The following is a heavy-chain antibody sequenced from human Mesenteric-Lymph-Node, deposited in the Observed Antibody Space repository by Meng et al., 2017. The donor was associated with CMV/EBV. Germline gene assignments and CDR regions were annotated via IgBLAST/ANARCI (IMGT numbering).Heavy chain of an antibody. J-gene: IGHJ4*02. V-gene: IGHV3-21*01. Sequence: GGSLRLSCAASGFTVSSYNMNWVRQAPGKGLEWVSSISSSSSYIYYADSVTGRFTISRDNAKNSLFLQMNSLRAEDTAVYYCATVGLGCSGGSCYSYWGQGTLVTVSS. CDR2: ISSSSSYI. CDR3: ATVGLGCSGGSCYSY. D-gene: IGHD2-15*01. CDR1: GFTVSSYN.